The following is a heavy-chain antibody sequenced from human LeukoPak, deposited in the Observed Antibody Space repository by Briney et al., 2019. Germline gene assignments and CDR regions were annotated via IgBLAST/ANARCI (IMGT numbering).Heavy chain of an antibody. V-gene: IGHV4-39*01. Sequence: SETLSLTCTVSGGSISSTRYYWGWIRQPPGKGLEWIGSIHYSGSTFYNPSLKSRVTISVDTSKNQFSLKLSSVTAADTAVYYCARHLAGTEFYWGQGTLVTVSS. CDR2: IHYSGST. J-gene: IGHJ4*02. D-gene: IGHD6-19*01. CDR1: GGSISSTRYY. CDR3: ARHLAGTEFY.